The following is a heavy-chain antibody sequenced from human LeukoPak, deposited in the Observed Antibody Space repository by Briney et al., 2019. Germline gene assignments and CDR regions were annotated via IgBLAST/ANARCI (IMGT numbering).Heavy chain of an antibody. CDR2: IWDDGNNK. CDR1: GFTFTSYG. V-gene: IGHV3-33*01. Sequence: GGSLRLSCAASGFTFTSYGMHWVRQAPGKGLDWVALIWDDGNNKYYADSVKGRFTISRDNSKSTLYLQMNSLRAEDTAVYYCARDNGEWRLNWFAHWGRGTLVTVSS. CDR3: ARDNGEWRLNWFAH. D-gene: IGHD2-8*01. J-gene: IGHJ5*02.